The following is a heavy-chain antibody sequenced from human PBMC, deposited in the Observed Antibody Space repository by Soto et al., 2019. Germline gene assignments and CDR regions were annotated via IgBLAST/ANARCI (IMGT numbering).Heavy chain of an antibody. Sequence: ESLKISCTGSGYSFTSYWIGWVRQMPGKGLEWMVIIYPGDSDTRYNPSFQGQVTISADKSISTAYLQWSSLKASDTAMYYCARKHNWNYEDNWFDPGGQGTLVTVSS. J-gene: IGHJ5*02. D-gene: IGHD1-7*01. CDR1: GYSFTSYW. CDR2: IYPGDSDT. V-gene: IGHV5-51*01. CDR3: ARKHNWNYEDNWFDP.